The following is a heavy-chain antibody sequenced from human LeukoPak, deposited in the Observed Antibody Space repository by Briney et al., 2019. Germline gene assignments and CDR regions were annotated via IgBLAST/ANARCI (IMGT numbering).Heavy chain of an antibody. Sequence: ASVRVSCKASGYTFTSYGFSWVRQAPGQGLEWMGWISAYNGHTEYTHKFQGRVSMTTDTSTSTAYMELRSLTSDDTAVYYCARDVGVSRFDFWGQGTLVTVSS. J-gene: IGHJ4*02. CDR3: ARDVGVSRFDF. D-gene: IGHD2-21*01. V-gene: IGHV1-18*01. CDR2: ISAYNGHT. CDR1: GYTFTSYG.